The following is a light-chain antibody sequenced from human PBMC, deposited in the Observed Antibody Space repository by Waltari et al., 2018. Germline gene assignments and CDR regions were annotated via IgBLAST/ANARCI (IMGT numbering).Light chain of an antibody. CDR1: TGAVTSSYY. V-gene: IGLV7-43*01. CDR2: GTS. J-gene: IGLJ3*02. Sequence: QTVVTQEPSLTVSPGGTVTLTCASSTGAVTSSYYPNWFQQKPGQAPRALIYGTSNKHSGTPARFSGSLLGGKAALTLSGVQPEDEAEYYCLLYYGGVWVFGGGTKLTVL. CDR3: LLYYGGVWV.